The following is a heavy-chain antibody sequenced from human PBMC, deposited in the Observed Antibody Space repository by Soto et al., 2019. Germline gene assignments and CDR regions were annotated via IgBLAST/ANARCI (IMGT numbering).Heavy chain of an antibody. V-gene: IGHV3-30-3*01. CDR1: GFTFSSYA. CDR3: ARDAGDCSGVSCYSGWDGYFQH. CDR2: ISYDGSNK. J-gene: IGHJ1*01. D-gene: IGHD2-15*01. Sequence: QVQLVESGGGVVQPGRSLRLSCAASGFTFSSYAMHWVRQAPGKGLEWVAVISYDGSNKYYADSVKGRFTISRDNSKNTLYLQMNSLRAEDTAVYNCARDAGDCSGVSCYSGWDGYFQHWGQGTLVTVSS.